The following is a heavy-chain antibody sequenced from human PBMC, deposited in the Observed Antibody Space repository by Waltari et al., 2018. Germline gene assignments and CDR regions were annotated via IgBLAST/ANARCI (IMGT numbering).Heavy chain of an antibody. Sequence: QVQLVQSGAEVKKPGASVKVSCKASGYTFTGYYMHWVRQAPGQGLEWMGGVKPNSGGTNYAQKFQGRVTMTRDTSIRTAYMELSRLRSDDTAVYYCARGNTYYYDSSGYYYFWGQGTLVTVSS. CDR3: ARGNTYYYDSSGYYYF. J-gene: IGHJ4*02. CDR1: GYTFTGYY. CDR2: VKPNSGGT. V-gene: IGHV1-2*02. D-gene: IGHD3-22*01.